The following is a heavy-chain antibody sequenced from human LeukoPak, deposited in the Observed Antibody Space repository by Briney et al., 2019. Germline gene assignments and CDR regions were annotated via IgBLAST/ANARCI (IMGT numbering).Heavy chain of an antibody. D-gene: IGHD3-22*01. Sequence: PGGSLRLSCAASGFTFSSFEMNWVRQAPGKGLEWVSYISSSGSTIYYADSVKGRFTISRDNAKNSLYLQMNSLRAEDTAVYYCARYLYDSSSLDNWGQGTLVTVSS. CDR3: ARYLYDSSSLDN. CDR1: GFTFSSFE. V-gene: IGHV3-48*03. J-gene: IGHJ4*02. CDR2: ISSSGSTI.